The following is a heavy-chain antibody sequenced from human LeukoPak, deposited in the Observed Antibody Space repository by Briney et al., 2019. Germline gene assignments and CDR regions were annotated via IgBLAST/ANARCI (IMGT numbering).Heavy chain of an antibody. V-gene: IGHV3-11*01. Sequence: GGSLRLSCAASGFTFSDYYMSWIRQAPGKGLEWVSYISSSGSTIYYADSVKGRFTISRDNAKDSLYLQMNSLRAEDTAVYYCARDPHTATYGMDVWGQGTTVTVSS. J-gene: IGHJ6*02. CDR3: ARDPHTATYGMDV. CDR2: ISSSGSTI. D-gene: IGHD5-18*01. CDR1: GFTFSDYY.